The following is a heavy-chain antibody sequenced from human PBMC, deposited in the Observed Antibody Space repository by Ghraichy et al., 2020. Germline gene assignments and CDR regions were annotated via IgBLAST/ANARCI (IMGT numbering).Heavy chain of an antibody. CDR2: MNPNSGNT. V-gene: IGHV1-8*01. D-gene: IGHD4-17*01. CDR1: GYTFTSYD. CDR3: ARRGRRTIYGDFDY. J-gene: IGHJ4*02. Sequence: ASVKVSCKASGYTFTSYDINWVRQATGQGLEWMGWMNPNSGNTGYAQKFQGRVTMTRNTSISTAYMELSSLRSEDTAVYYCARRGRRTIYGDFDYWGQGTLVTVSS.